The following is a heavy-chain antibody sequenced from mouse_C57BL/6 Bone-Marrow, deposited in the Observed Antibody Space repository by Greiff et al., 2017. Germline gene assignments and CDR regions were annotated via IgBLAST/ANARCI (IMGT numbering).Heavy chain of an antibody. CDR2: IWWDDDK. J-gene: IGHJ1*03. CDR3: ARILNWADWYFDV. Sequence: ESGPGILQPSQTLSLTCSFSGFSLSTFGMGVGWIRQPSGKGLEWLEHIWWDDDKYYNPALKSRLTISKDTSKNQVFLKIANVDTADTATYYCARILNWADWYFDVWGTGTTVTVSS. V-gene: IGHV8-8*01. CDR1: GFSLSTFGMG. D-gene: IGHD4-1*01.